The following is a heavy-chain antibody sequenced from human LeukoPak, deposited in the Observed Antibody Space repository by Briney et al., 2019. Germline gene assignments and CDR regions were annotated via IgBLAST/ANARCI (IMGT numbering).Heavy chain of an antibody. D-gene: IGHD2-15*01. CDR3: AREPTGSLDY. CDR2: INQDGGAK. CDR1: GFTFSDYY. V-gene: IGHV3-7*01. Sequence: GGSLRLSCAASGFTFSDYYMDWVRQAPGKGLEWVANINQDGGAKYYVDSAKGRFTISRDNAKNSLFLQMNSLRAEDTAVYYCAREPTGSLDYWGQGTLVTVSS. J-gene: IGHJ4*02.